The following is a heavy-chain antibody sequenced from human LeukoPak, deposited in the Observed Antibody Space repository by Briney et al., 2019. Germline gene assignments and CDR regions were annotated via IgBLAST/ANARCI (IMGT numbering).Heavy chain of an antibody. CDR3: ARSSPGYSSGWYRFFDY. CDR1: GYTVTSYD. Sequence: ASVKVSCKASGYTVTSYDINWVRQAPGQGLEWMGWINPNSGGTNYAQKFQGRVTMTRDTSISTAYMELSRLRSDDTAVYYCARSSPGYSSGWYRFFDYRGQGTLVTVSS. J-gene: IGHJ4*02. D-gene: IGHD6-19*01. CDR2: INPNSGGT. V-gene: IGHV1-2*02.